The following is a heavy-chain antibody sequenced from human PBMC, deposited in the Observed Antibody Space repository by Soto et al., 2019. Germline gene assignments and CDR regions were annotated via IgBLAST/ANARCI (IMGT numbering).Heavy chain of an antibody. V-gene: IGHV1-69*04. J-gene: IGHJ3*02. CDR2: IIPILGIA. CDR3: ARDFFKSYDFWSGYYYGMPFDI. Sequence: ASVKVSCKASGATFSSYTISWVRQAPGQGLEWMGRIIPILGIANYAQKFQGRVTITADKSTSTAYMELSSLRSEDTAVYYCARDFFKSYDFWSGYYYGMPFDIWGQGTMVIVSS. D-gene: IGHD3-3*01. CDR1: GATFSSYT.